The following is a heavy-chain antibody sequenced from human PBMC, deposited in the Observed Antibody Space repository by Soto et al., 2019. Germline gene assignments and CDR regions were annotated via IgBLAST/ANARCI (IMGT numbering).Heavy chain of an antibody. CDR2: IYSGGST. CDR3: ARDYPSPYYYDSRALGG. J-gene: IGHJ4*02. Sequence: GGSLRLSCAASGFTVSSNYMSWVRQAPGKGLEWVSVIYSGGSTYYADSVKGRFTISRDNSKNTLYLQMNSLRAEDTAVYYCARDYPSPYYYDSRALGGWGQGTLVTVSS. D-gene: IGHD3-22*01. V-gene: IGHV3-66*01. CDR1: GFTVSSNY.